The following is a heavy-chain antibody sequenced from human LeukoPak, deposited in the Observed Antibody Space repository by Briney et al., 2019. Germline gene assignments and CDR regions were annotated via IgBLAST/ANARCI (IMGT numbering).Heavy chain of an antibody. Sequence: GGSLRLSCVASGFIFYLYSMIWVLQAPGNGLDWFSSITSSGDATFYADSVKDHFTISRDNSRSTLYLQMSRLRVEDTAVYYCAKDRPNYHESNGHYYRLNGDSWGQGTLVTVSS. D-gene: IGHD3-22*01. J-gene: IGHJ5*01. CDR1: GFIFYLYS. V-gene: IGHV3-23*01. CDR3: AKDRPNYHESNGHYYRLNGDS. CDR2: ITSSGDAT.